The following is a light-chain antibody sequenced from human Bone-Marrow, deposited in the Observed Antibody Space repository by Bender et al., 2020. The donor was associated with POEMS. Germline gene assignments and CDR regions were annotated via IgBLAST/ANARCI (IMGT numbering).Light chain of an antibody. V-gene: IGLV2-14*01. CDR3: SSYKNTNTVDVV. J-gene: IGLJ2*01. Sequence: QSALTQPASVSGSPGQSVTISCTGTSSDVGRYDYVSWYQQHPGKAPKLMIYEVTKRPSGVSNRFSGSKSGNTASLTISGLQAEDEADYYCSSYKNTNTVDVVFGGGTKLTVL. CDR1: SSDVGRYDY. CDR2: EVT.